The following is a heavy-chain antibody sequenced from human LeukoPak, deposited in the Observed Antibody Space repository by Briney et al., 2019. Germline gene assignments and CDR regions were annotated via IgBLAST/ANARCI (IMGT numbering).Heavy chain of an antibody. D-gene: IGHD1-7*01. CDR1: GGTFSSYA. V-gene: IGHV1-69*05. CDR3: AAGTTGAIYYYYYYMDV. J-gene: IGHJ6*03. Sequence: SVKVSCKASGGTFSSYAFSWVRQAPGQGLEWMGGIIPIFGTANYAQKFQGRVTITTDESTSTAYMELSSLRSEGTAVYYCAAGTTGAIYYYYYYMDVWGKGTTVTVSS. CDR2: IIPIFGTA.